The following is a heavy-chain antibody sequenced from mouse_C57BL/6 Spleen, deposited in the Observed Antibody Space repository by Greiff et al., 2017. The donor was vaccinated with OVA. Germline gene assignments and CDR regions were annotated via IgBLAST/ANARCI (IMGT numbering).Heavy chain of an antibody. Sequence: EVQRVESGGGLVQPKGSLKLSCAASGFSFNTYAMNWVRQAPGKGLEWVARIRSKSNNYATYYADSVKDRFTISRDDSESMLYLQMNNLKTEDTAMYYCVRQLGQSYAMDYWGQGTSVTVSS. CDR3: VRQLGQSYAMDY. D-gene: IGHD4-1*01. CDR2: IRSKSNNYAT. J-gene: IGHJ4*01. CDR1: GFSFNTYA. V-gene: IGHV10-1*01.